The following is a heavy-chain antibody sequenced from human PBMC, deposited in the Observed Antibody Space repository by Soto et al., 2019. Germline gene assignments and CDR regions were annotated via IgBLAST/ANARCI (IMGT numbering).Heavy chain of an antibody. J-gene: IGHJ6*02. V-gene: IGHV3-23*01. CDR2: ISGSADST. CDR1: GFSFSSFA. CDR3: AKTRGAMIYAISVYGMDV. Sequence: EVQLLESGGGFIHPGGSLRLSCAASGFSFSSFAMNWVRQAPGKGLEWVSIISGSADSTFYADSVKGRFTISRDNSKSTLYLPINSLRAEDTAVYYCAKTRGAMIYAISVYGMDVWGQGTTVTVSS. D-gene: IGHD2-8*01.